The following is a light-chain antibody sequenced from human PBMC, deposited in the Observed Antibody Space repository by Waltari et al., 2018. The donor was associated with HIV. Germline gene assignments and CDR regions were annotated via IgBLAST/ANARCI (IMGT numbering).Light chain of an antibody. Sequence: DIVMTQSPDSLAVSLGARATINCKSSHSVLYTSNSNNYLAWYQHKPGQPPKLLIYWASTLESGVPDRFSGSGSGTEFTLTISSLQAKDVAVYYCQQYYSTPITFGQGTRLEIK. CDR3: QQYYSTPIT. CDR1: HSVLYTSNSNNY. V-gene: IGKV4-1*01. CDR2: WAS. J-gene: IGKJ5*01.